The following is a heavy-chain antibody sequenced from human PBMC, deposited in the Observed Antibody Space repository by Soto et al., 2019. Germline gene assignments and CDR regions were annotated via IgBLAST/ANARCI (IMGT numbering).Heavy chain of an antibody. D-gene: IGHD3-10*01. V-gene: IGHV4-34*01. CDR1: GGSFSGYY. J-gene: IGHJ4*02. CDR2: INHSGST. Sequence: PSETLSLTCAVYGGSFSGYYWSWIRQPPGKGLEWIGEINHSGSTNYNPSLKGRVTISVDTSKNQFSLKLSSVTAADTAVYYCARVGYGSEHYWGQGTLVTVSS. CDR3: ARVGYGSEHY.